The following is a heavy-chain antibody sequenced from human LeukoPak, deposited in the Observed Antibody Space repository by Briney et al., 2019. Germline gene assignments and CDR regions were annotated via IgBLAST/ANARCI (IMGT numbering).Heavy chain of an antibody. CDR2: MNPNSGNT. J-gene: IGHJ3*02. V-gene: IGHV1-8*01. Sequence: ASVKVSCKASGYTFTSYDINWVRQATGQGLEWMGSMNPNSGNTGYAQKFQDRVTMTRDTSISTAYMELSSLRSEDTAVYYCARAPPYYYDSSATDAFDIWGQGTMVTVSS. CDR1: GYTFTSYD. CDR3: ARAPPYYYDSSATDAFDI. D-gene: IGHD3-22*01.